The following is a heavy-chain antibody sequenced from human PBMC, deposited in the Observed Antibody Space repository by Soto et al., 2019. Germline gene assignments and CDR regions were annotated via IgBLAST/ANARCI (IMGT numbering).Heavy chain of an antibody. CDR2: ISAYNGNT. CDR1: GYTFTSYG. D-gene: IGHD2-15*01. CDR3: AGIGSWQSEVVGWVDY. J-gene: IGHJ4*02. Sequence: QVQLVQSGAEVKKPGASVKVSCKASGYTFTSYGISWVRQAPGQGLEWMGWISAYNGNTNYAKKLQGRATMTTDTSTSTDYMELRSQRSDDTAVYYCAGIGSWQSEVVGWVDYWGQGTLVTVSS. V-gene: IGHV1-18*01.